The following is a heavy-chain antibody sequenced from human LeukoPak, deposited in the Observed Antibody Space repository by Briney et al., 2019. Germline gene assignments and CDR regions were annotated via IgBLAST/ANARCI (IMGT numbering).Heavy chain of an antibody. V-gene: IGHV3-21*01. CDR3: ARVMMGATVTTFHYYCMDV. Sequence: GGSLRLSCAACGFTFSHYSIDWVRQAPGKGLERVASITSSSSHIYYADSVKGRFTISRDNAKNEVYLQMNSLRAEDTAIYYCARVMMGATVTTFHYYCMDVWGQGTTVTVSS. D-gene: IGHD4-11*01. CDR1: GFTFSHYS. J-gene: IGHJ6*02. CDR2: ITSSSSHI.